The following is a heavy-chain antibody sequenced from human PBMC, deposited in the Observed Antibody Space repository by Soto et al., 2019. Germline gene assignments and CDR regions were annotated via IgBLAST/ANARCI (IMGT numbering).Heavy chain of an antibody. CDR2: IYYSGTT. CDR1: GGFISNYY. J-gene: IGHJ4*02. Sequence: PSETLSLTCTVSGGFISNYYWSWVRQSPGKGLEWIGYIYYSGTTNYNPSLKSRVTILLDMSKNQFSLRLRSVTAADTAVYYCARTTAVPNTLRSRYFFDFWGQGTLVTVSS. D-gene: IGHD3-9*01. CDR3: ARTTAVPNTLRSRYFFDF. V-gene: IGHV4-59*01.